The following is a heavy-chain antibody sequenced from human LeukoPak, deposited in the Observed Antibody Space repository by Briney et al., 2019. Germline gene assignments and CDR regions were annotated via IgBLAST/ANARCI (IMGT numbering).Heavy chain of an antibody. CDR1: GFTFNNYA. J-gene: IGHJ4*02. V-gene: IGHV3-23*01. CDR3: AKLSGGSSSPNDY. CDR2: ISGGGDST. D-gene: IGHD6-6*01. Sequence: PGGSLRLSCAASGFTFNNYAMRWVRQAPGKGLEWVSGISGGGDSTFYADSVKGRFTISRDNSKNTLYLQMNSLRAEDTAVYYCAKLSGGSSSPNDYWGQGTLVTVSS.